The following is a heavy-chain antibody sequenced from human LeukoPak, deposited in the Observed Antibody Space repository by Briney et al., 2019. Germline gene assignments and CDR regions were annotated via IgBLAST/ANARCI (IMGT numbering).Heavy chain of an antibody. CDR1: SGSISRSYYY. CDR2: VYYNGNT. J-gene: IGHJ6*03. CDR3: ARGVAIAAAGTYYYYYMDV. V-gene: IGHV4-39*02. Sequence: SETLSLTCTVSSGSISRSYYYWGWMRQPPGKGLEWIGSVYYNGNTFYSPSLKSRVTISVDTSKNHFSLRLISVTAADTAVYYCARGVAIAAAGTYYYYYMDVWGKGTTVTVSS. D-gene: IGHD6-13*01.